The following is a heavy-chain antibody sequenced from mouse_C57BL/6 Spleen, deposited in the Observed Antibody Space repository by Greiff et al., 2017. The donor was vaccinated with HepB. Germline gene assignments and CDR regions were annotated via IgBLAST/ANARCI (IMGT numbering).Heavy chain of an antibody. V-gene: IGHV1-18*01. CDR2: INPNNGGT. Sequence: EVQLQQSGPELVKPGASVKIPCKASGYTFTDYNMDWVKQSHGKSLEWIGDINPNNGGTIYNQKFKGKATLTVDKSSSTAYMELRSLTSEDTAVYYCARRRGIYYYGSSYWYFDVWGTGTTVTVSS. CDR3: ARRRGIYYYGSSYWYFDV. CDR1: GYTFTDYN. J-gene: IGHJ1*03. D-gene: IGHD1-1*01.